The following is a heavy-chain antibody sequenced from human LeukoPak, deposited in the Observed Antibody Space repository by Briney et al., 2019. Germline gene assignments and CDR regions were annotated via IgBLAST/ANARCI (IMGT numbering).Heavy chain of an antibody. V-gene: IGHV1-8*01. Sequence: ASVTVSCKASGYTFTSYDINWVRQATGQGREGVGWMNPNSGNTGYAQKFQGRVTMTRNTSISTAYMELSSLRSEDTAVYYCARGGYYDSSGYFHYGMDVWGQGTTVTVSS. CDR2: MNPNSGNT. CDR1: GYTFTSYD. J-gene: IGHJ6*02. D-gene: IGHD3-22*01. CDR3: ARGGYYDSSGYFHYGMDV.